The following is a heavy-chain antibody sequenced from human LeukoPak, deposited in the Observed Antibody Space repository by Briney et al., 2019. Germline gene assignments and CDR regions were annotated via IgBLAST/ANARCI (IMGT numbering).Heavy chain of an antibody. D-gene: IGHD3-16*01. Sequence: ASVKVSCKASGYTFTSYDINWVRQATGQGPEWMGWMNPNSGNTGYAQKFQGRVTMTRNTSISTAYIELSSLRSEDTAVYYCARGGSRGGAVDYWGQGTLVTVSS. J-gene: IGHJ4*02. CDR1: GYTFTSYD. V-gene: IGHV1-8*01. CDR2: MNPNSGNT. CDR3: ARGGSRGGAVDY.